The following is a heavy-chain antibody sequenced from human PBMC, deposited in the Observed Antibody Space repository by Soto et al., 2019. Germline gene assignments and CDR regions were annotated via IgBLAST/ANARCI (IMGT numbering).Heavy chain of an antibody. CDR2: ISAYNGNT. CDR3: ASWPAGHNFDY. CDR1: GYTFTSYV. V-gene: IGHV1-18*01. J-gene: IGHJ4*02. Sequence: SSVKVSCKASGYTFTSYVISWVRQAPGQGLEWMGWISAYNGNTNYAQKLQGRVTMTTDTSTSTAYMELRSLRSDDTAVYYCASWPAGHNFDYWGQGTLVTVSS.